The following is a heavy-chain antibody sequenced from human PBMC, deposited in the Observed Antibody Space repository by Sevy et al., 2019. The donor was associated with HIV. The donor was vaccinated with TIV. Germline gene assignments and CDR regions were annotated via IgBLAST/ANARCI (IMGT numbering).Heavy chain of an antibody. J-gene: IGHJ5*02. V-gene: IGHV4-59*01. CDR1: GGSISSYY. D-gene: IGHD1-26*01. Sequence: SETLSLTCTVSGGSISSYYWSWIRQPPGKGLEWIGYIYYSGSTNYNPSLKSRVTISVDTSKNQFSLKLSSVTAADTAVYYCARSVGASPQVGFGLFDPWGQGTLVTVSS. CDR2: IYYSGST. CDR3: ARSVGASPQVGFGLFDP.